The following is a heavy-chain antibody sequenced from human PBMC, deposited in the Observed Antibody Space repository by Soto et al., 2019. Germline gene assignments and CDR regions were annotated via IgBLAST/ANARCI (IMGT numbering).Heavy chain of an antibody. CDR3: ARLPRDCNKTSCYYADH. J-gene: IGHJ4*02. V-gene: IGHV5-51*01. CDR2: MYPGDSDT. D-gene: IGHD3-3*01. Sequence: GESLKISCRGSGYDFNTNWFGWVRQLPGRGLEWVGIMYPGDSDTRYNPSLQGHVTLSVDVTVSTAFLQWRSLETSDTGMYFCARLPRDCNKTSCYYADHWGQGTQVTVS. CDR1: GYDFNTNW.